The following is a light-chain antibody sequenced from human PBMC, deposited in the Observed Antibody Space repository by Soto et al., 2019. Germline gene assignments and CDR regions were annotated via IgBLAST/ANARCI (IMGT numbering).Light chain of an antibody. Sequence: EIVMTQSPATLSVSPGERATLSCRASQSVSSSLAWYQQKPGKAPRLLIYAASTRATRIPARFSGSGTGTEFTITISSMQSEDFAVYYCQQYNNWPPWTFGQGTKVEIK. V-gene: IGKV3-15*01. CDR3: QQYNNWPPWT. CDR1: QSVSSS. J-gene: IGKJ1*01. CDR2: AAS.